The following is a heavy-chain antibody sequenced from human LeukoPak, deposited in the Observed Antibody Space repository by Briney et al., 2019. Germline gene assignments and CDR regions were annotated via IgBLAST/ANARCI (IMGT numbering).Heavy chain of an antibody. CDR1: GFTFSSYA. Sequence: PGGSLRLSCAASGFTFSSYAMSWVRQAPGKGLEWVSAISGSGGSTYYADSVKGRLTISRDNSKNTLYLQMNSLRAEDTAVYYCAKSETSRSYYGFDYWGQGTLVTVSS. CDR2: ISGSGGST. CDR3: AKSETSRSYYGFDY. D-gene: IGHD3-10*01. V-gene: IGHV3-23*01. J-gene: IGHJ4*02.